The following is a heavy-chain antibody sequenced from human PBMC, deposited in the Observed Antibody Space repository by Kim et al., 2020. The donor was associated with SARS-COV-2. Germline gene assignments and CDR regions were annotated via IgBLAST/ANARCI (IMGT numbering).Heavy chain of an antibody. CDR1: GYTFTGYY. J-gene: IGHJ4*02. V-gene: IGHV1-2*02. D-gene: IGHD1-26*01. CDR3: ARALPKNQGIVGATGY. CDR2: INPNSGGT. Sequence: ASVKVSCKASGYTFTGYYMHWVRQAPGQGLEWMGWINPNSGGTNYAQKFQGRVTMTRDTSISTAYMELSRLRSDDTAVYYCARALPKNQGIVGATGYWGQGTLVTVSS.